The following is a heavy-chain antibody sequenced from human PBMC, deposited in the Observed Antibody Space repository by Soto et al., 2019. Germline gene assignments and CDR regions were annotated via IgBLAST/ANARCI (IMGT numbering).Heavy chain of an antibody. Sequence: GASVKVSCKASGGTFSSYAISWVRQAPGQGLEWMGGIIPIFGTANYAQKFQGRVTITADKSTSTAYMELSSLRSEDTAVYYCARDVGGGSGWYNDYWGQGTLVTSPQ. CDR2: IIPIFGTA. J-gene: IGHJ4*02. V-gene: IGHV1-69*06. CDR1: GGTFSSYA. D-gene: IGHD6-19*01. CDR3: ARDVGGGSGWYNDY.